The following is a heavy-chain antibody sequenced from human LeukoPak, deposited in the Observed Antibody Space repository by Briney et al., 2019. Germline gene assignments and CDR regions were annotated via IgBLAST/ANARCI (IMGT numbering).Heavy chain of an antibody. Sequence: QPGGSLRLSCAASGFTFSDFWMNWVRQAPGKGLEWVASTKQDGSEKYYVDSVKGRFSISRDNAKNSLHLQMNSLRAEDTAVYYCARDHTVDGLVFDYWGQGILVTVSS. CDR1: GFTFSDFW. CDR3: ARDHTVDGLVFDY. V-gene: IGHV3-7*01. CDR2: TKQDGSEK. D-gene: IGHD6-19*01. J-gene: IGHJ4*02.